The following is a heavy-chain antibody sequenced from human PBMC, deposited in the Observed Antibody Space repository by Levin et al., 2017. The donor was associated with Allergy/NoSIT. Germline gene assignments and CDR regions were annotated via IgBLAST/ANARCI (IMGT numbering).Heavy chain of an antibody. CDR1: GGSISSYY. J-gene: IGHJ5*02. CDR2: IHYTGYT. D-gene: IGHD2-2*01. V-gene: IGHV4-59*08. CDR3: ARSAHVTVIPAAIFAFDP. Sequence: SETLSLTCAVSGGSISSYYWSWIRQSPGKRPEWIGYIHYTGYTNYSPSLKSRVTISLDTSKNQFSLKLTSVTAADTAVYSCARSAHVTVIPAAIFAFDPWGQGIPVTVSS.